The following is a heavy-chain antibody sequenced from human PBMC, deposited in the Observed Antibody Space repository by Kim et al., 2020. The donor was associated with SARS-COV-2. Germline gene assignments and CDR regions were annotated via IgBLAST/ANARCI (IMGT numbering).Heavy chain of an antibody. CDR3: ARDGIRGGWAYYFDY. J-gene: IGHJ4*02. D-gene: IGHD3-16*01. V-gene: IGHV4-30-2*05. Sequence: PSLKSRVTISVDTTNNQFSLKRSSVTAADQGVYYCARDGIRGGWAYYFDYWGQGTLVTVSS.